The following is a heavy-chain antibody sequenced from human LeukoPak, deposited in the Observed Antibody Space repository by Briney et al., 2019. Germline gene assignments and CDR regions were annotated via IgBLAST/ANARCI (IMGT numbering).Heavy chain of an antibody. CDR1: GGSISSSSYY. CDR2: IYYSGST. CDR3: ARQSRQLEAGFDY. V-gene: IGHV4-39*01. J-gene: IGHJ4*02. D-gene: IGHD6-13*01. Sequence: SETLSLTGTVSGGSISSSSYYWGWIRQPPGKGLEWIGSIYYSGSTYYNPSLKSRVTISVDTSKNQFSLKLSSVTAADTAVYYCARQSRQLEAGFDYWGQGTLVTVSS.